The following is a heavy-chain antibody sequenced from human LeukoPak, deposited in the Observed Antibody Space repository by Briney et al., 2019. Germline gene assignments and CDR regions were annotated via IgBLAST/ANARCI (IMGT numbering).Heavy chain of an antibody. CDR2: IRPDGSDK. CDR3: GRWGITAALDR. CDR1: GFTFDDYA. J-gene: IGHJ5*02. D-gene: IGHD1-20*01. Sequence: PGGSLRLSCAASGFTFDDYAMHWVRQAPGKGLEWVANIRPDGSDKYYVDSVRGRFTISRDNAQNSLFLQMSSLRAEDSGVYYCGRWGITAALDRWGQGILVTVSS. V-gene: IGHV3-7*01.